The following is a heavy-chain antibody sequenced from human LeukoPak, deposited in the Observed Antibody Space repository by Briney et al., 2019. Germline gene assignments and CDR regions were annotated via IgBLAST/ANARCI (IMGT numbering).Heavy chain of an antibody. Sequence: GASVKVSCKAFVYTFDTSSITWVRQAPGQRLEWMGWISPRSGNKQYAQGVQGRVTMTTDTSRSTAYMELRSLRPDDTAVYYCTRVRNSNNWWGAFDIWGQGTMVTVSS. D-gene: IGHD1-1*01. CDR1: VYTFDTSS. CDR3: TRVRNSNNWWGAFDI. CDR2: ISPRSGNK. V-gene: IGHV1-18*01. J-gene: IGHJ3*02.